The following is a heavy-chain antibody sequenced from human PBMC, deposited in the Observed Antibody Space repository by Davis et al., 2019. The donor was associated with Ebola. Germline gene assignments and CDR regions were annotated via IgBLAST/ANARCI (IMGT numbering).Heavy chain of an antibody. CDR2: IKQDGSEK. J-gene: IGHJ4*02. Sequence: GESLKISCAASGFTFSSYWMSWVRQAPGKGLEWVANIKQDGSEKYYVDSVKGRFTISRDNAKNSLYLQMNSLKTEDTAVYYCTRDLSYYGSGSYTNDYWGQGTLATVSS. CDR3: TRDLSYYGSGSYTNDY. CDR1: GFTFSSYW. D-gene: IGHD3-10*01. V-gene: IGHV3-7*03.